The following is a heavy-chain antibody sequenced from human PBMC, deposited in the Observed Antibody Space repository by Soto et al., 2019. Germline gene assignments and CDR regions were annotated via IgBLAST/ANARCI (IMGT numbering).Heavy chain of an antibody. CDR1: GFTFISYA. Sequence: QVQLVESGGGVVQPGRSLRLSCAASGFTFISYAMHWVRQAPGKGLEWVAVISFDGSTEYYADSVKGRFTISRVNSKNTVYLQLNSLRSEETAVYYCARPSHGSGSYTHFFYGLDVWGQGTTVTVAS. CDR2: ISFDGSTE. CDR3: ARPSHGSGSYTHFFYGLDV. J-gene: IGHJ6*02. D-gene: IGHD3-10*01. V-gene: IGHV3-30-3*01.